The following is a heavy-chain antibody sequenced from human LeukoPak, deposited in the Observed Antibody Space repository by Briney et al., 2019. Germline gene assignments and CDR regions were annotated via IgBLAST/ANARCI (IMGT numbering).Heavy chain of an antibody. CDR3: ARDSRAVVAATPVDFDY. D-gene: IGHD2-15*01. CDR1: GYTFSSYG. Sequence: ASVKVSCKASGYTFSSYGISWVRQAPGQGLEWMGWISGYNGNTDYAQKVQGRVTMTTDTSTSTAYMELRSLRSDDTAVYYCARDSRAVVAATPVDFDYWGQGTLVTVSS. J-gene: IGHJ4*02. CDR2: ISGYNGNT. V-gene: IGHV1-18*01.